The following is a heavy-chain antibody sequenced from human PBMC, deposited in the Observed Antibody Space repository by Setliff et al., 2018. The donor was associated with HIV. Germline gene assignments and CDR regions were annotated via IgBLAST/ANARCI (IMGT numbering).Heavy chain of an antibody. J-gene: IGHJ6*03. Sequence: PSETLSLTCTVSGGSMTGQYWSWIRQPPGKGLEWIGYIYSTGNTYYSPSLKSRVTISIDTSKNQFSLKLTSVTAADTAVYYCARLEPNYYYYYKDVWGKGTTVTVSS. V-gene: IGHV4-59*11. D-gene: IGHD1-1*01. CDR3: ARLEPNYYYYYKDV. CDR2: IYSTGNT. CDR1: GGSMTGQY.